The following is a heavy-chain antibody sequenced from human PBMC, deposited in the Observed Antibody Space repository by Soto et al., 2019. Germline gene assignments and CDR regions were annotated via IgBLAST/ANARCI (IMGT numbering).Heavy chain of an antibody. CDR3: ARETPNDSRLNWFDP. CDR1: GYTFTGYY. CDR2: INPNSGGT. D-gene: IGHD2-15*01. Sequence: ASVKVSCKASGYTFTGYYMHWVRQAPGQGLEWMGRINPNSGGTNYAQKFQGRVTMTRDTSISTAYMELSRLRSDDTAVYYCARETPNDSRLNWFDPWGQGTMVTVSA. V-gene: IGHV1-2*06. J-gene: IGHJ5*02.